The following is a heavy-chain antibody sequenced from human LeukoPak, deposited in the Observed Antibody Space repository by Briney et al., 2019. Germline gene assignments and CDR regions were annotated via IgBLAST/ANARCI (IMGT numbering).Heavy chain of an antibody. CDR3: AKGGTTVYWYFDL. CDR2: ISGSGSSK. V-gene: IGHV3-23*01. J-gene: IGHJ2*01. CDR1: GFTFRSDV. Sequence: PGGSLRLSCAASGFTFRSDVMSWVRPAPGKGLEWVSSISGSGSSKYYADYVKGRFTISRDNSKNTLYLQMNSLRAEDTALYYCAKGGTTVYWYFDLWGRGTLVTVSS. D-gene: IGHD4-17*01.